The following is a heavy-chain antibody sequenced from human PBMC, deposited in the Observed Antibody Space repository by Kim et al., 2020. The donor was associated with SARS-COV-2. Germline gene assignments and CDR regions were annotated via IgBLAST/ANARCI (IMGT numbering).Heavy chain of an antibody. CDR3: ARGDCTSTSCLDY. D-gene: IGHD2-2*01. V-gene: IGHV3-74*01. J-gene: IGHJ4*02. Sequence: YADFVKGRFSISSDKAKIPLFLQMNSLRVEDAVVYYCARGDCTSTSCLDYWGQGTLVTVSS.